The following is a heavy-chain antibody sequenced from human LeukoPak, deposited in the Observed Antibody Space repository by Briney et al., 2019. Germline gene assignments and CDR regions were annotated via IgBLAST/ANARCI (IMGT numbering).Heavy chain of an antibody. V-gene: IGHV1-69*04. Sequence: SVTVSCKASGGTFSNYAISWVRQAPGQGLEWMGRIIPIVGIANYAQKFQGRVTITADKSTSTAYMELSSLRSEDTAVYYCARGLEYDTSGAYWGQGTLVTVSS. CDR1: GGTFSNYA. J-gene: IGHJ4*02. CDR3: ARGLEYDTSGAY. D-gene: IGHD6-19*01. CDR2: IIPIVGIA.